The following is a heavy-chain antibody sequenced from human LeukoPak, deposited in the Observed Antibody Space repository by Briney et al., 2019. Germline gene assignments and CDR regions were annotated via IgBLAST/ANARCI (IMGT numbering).Heavy chain of an antibody. CDR3: AKDSHRHLAVAAM. V-gene: IGHV3-23*01. CDR1: GFTFSSYA. J-gene: IGHJ4*02. Sequence: GGSLRLSCAASGFTFSSYAMSWVRQAPGKGLEWVSAISGSDGSTYYADSVKGRFTISRDNSKNTLYLQMNSLRAEDTAVYYCAKDSHRHLAVAAMWAKGTLVTVSS. D-gene: IGHD6-19*01. CDR2: ISGSDGST.